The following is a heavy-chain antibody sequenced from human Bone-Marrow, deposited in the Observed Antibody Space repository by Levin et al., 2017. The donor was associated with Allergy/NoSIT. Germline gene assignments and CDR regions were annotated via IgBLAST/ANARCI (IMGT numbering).Heavy chain of an antibody. CDR2: ISAYNGNT. D-gene: IGHD6-19*01. CDR3: ARAGEWLVPPADFDY. J-gene: IGHJ4*02. CDR1: GYTFTSYG. V-gene: IGHV1-18*01. Sequence: GASVKVSCKASGYTFTSYGISWVRQAPGQGLEWMGWISAYNGNTNYAQKLQGRVTMTTDTSTSTAYMELRSLRSDDTAVYYCARAGEWLVPPADFDYWGQGTLVTVSS.